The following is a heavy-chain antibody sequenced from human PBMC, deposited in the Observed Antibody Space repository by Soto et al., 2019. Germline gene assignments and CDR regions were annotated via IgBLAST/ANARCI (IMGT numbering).Heavy chain of an antibody. Sequence: GGSLRLSCAASGFTFNSYAMTWVRQAPGKGLEWVSTISDDGGSTYYADSVKGRFTISRDNSKKTLFLQMNSLRVEDTAVYYCARGLVPAAKTSLNDYWGQGTLVTVSS. V-gene: IGHV3-23*01. CDR1: GFTFNSYA. D-gene: IGHD2-2*01. CDR2: ISDDGGST. CDR3: ARGLVPAAKTSLNDY. J-gene: IGHJ4*02.